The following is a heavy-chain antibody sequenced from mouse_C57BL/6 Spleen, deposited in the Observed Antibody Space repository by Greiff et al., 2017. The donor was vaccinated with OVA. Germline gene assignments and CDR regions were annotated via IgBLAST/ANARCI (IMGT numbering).Heavy chain of an antibody. V-gene: IGHV1-42*01. CDR3: ARDSSGYDAMDY. CDR2: INPSTGGT. D-gene: IGHD3-2*02. Sequence: VQLKESGPELVKPGASVKISCKASGYSFTGYYMNWVKQSPEKSLEWIGEINPSTGGTTYNQKFKAKATLTVDKSSSTAYMQLKSLTSEDSAVYYCARDSSGYDAMDYWGQGTSVTVSS. CDR1: GYSFTGYY. J-gene: IGHJ4*01.